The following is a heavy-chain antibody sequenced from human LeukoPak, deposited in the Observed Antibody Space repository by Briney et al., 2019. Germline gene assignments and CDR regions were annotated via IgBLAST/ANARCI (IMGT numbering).Heavy chain of an antibody. D-gene: IGHD3-10*01. J-gene: IGHJ4*02. CDR3: AREEEYYYGPGSYFDY. CDR2: INPSGGST. Sequence: GASVKVSCKASGYTFTSYYMHWVRQAPGQGLEWMGIINPSGGSTSYAQKFQGRVTMTRDTSTSTVYMELSSLRSEDTAVYYCAREEEYYYGPGSYFDYWGQGNLVTVSS. V-gene: IGHV1-46*01. CDR1: GYTFTSYY.